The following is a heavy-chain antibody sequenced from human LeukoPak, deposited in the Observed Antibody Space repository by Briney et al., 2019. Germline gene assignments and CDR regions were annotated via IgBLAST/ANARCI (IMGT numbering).Heavy chain of an antibody. V-gene: IGHV3-48*03. Sequence: GGSLRLSCAASGFTFSSYEMNWVRQAPGKGLEWVSYISSSGSTIYYADSVKGRFTISRDNAKNSLYLQMNSLRAEDTAVYYCARDLWASGYNAPAFDIWGQGTMLTVSS. D-gene: IGHD5-24*01. CDR3: ARDLWASGYNAPAFDI. J-gene: IGHJ3*02. CDR1: GFTFSSYE. CDR2: ISSSGSTI.